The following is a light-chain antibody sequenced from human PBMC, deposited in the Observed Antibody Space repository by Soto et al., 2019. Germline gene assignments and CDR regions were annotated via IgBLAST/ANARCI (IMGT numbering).Light chain of an antibody. CDR3: QQRHMWPIT. J-gene: IGKJ5*01. CDR1: QSFRGL. Sequence: ELVLTQSPGTLSLSPGERYTLSCRASQSFRGLLAWYQQKPGQXPRXXIYDAYNRATGIPPRFSGSGSGTDFTLTISSLEPEDSEVYYCQQRHMWPITFGQGTRLEIK. CDR2: DAY. V-gene: IGKV3-11*01.